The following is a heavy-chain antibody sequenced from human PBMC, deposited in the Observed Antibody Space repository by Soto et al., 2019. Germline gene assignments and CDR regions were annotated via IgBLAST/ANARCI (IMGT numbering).Heavy chain of an antibody. Sequence: SETLSLTCTVSGGSISSYTYYWTWNTHHPGKGLEWIGYMYYSGSTNYNPSLKSRVTISVDTSKNQFSLKLSSVTAADTAVYYCARHELRQIAAAAPFDYWGQGTLVTVSS. J-gene: IGHJ4*02. V-gene: IGHV4-59*08. D-gene: IGHD6-13*01. CDR2: MYYSGST. CDR3: ARHELRQIAAAAPFDY. CDR1: GGSISSYTYY.